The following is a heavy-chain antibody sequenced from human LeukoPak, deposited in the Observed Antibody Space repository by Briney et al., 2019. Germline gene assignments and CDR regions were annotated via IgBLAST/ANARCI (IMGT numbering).Heavy chain of an antibody. D-gene: IGHD1-26*01. CDR2: ISGSGGST. CDR3: AKDGVGAMVYGIDV. Sequence: GGSLRLSCTACRFTFSSYAMSWVRQAPGKGLEWLSAISGSGGSTYYADSVKGRFTISRDNSKNTLYLQMNSLRAEDTAVYYCAKDGVGAMVYGIDVWGPGTTVTVSS. CDR1: RFTFSSYA. J-gene: IGHJ6*02. V-gene: IGHV3-23*01.